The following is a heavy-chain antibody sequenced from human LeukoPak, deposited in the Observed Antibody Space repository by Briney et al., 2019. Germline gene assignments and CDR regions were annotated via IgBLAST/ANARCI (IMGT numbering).Heavy chain of an antibody. CDR2: INPNSGGT. Sequence: GASVKVSCKASGYTFTGYYMHWVRQAPGQGLEWMGRINPNSGGTNYAQKFQGRVTMTRDTSISTAYMELSRLRSDDTAMYYCARDGDWQQLGYYYYYYMDVWGKGTTVTVSS. CDR3: ARDGDWQQLGYYYYYYMDV. D-gene: IGHD6-13*01. CDR1: GYTFTGYY. V-gene: IGHV1-2*06. J-gene: IGHJ6*03.